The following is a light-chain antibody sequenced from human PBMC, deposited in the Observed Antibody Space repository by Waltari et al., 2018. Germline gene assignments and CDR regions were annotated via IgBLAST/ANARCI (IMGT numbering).Light chain of an antibody. Sequence: DIQMTQSPSSLSASVGDRVTITCRASHSISTYLNWYQQSPGKAPNLLIYAASSLQSGVPSRFSGSGSGTHFTLTISSLQPEDFATYYCQQSYTTPRTFGQGTNVDIK. J-gene: IGKJ1*01. CDR2: AAS. V-gene: IGKV1-39*01. CDR1: HSISTY. CDR3: QQSYTTPRT.